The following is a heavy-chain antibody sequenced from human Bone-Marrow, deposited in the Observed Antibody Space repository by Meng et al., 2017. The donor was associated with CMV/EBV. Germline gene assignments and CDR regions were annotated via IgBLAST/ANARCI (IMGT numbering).Heavy chain of an antibody. Sequence: GGSLRLSCAASGFNFSSAWMNWVRQAPGKGLEWVSAISGSGGSTYYADSVKGRFTISRDNSKNTLYLQMNSLRAEDTAVYYCAKGSGKLGIVGSLEYWGQGTLVNVSS. CDR2: ISGSGGST. V-gene: IGHV3-23*01. CDR1: GFNFSSAW. J-gene: IGHJ4*02. D-gene: IGHD7-27*01. CDR3: AKGSGKLGIVGSLEY.